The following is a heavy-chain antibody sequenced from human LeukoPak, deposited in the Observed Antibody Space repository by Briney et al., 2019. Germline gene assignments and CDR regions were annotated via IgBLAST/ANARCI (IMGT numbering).Heavy chain of an antibody. CDR1: GFTFCSYG. Sequence: GGSLRLSCAASGFTFCSYGMHWVREAPGKGVECVAFIWDGGSIKYSADSVKGRFTISRDNSQNTLYLHVNSLRPEDTVVYYGAKGSGYEAQYYHYYMDVWGKGTTVTISS. CDR3: AKGSGYEAQYYHYYMDV. J-gene: IGHJ6*03. V-gene: IGHV3-30*02. CDR2: IWDGGSIK. D-gene: IGHD5-12*01.